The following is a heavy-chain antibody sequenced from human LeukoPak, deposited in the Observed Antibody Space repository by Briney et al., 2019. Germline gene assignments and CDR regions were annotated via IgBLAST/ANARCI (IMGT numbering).Heavy chain of an antibody. CDR1: GGTFSSYA. Sequence: GASVKVSCKASGGTFSSYAISWVRQAPGQGLEWMGWISAYNGKTKYAQKLQGRVTMTTDTSKSTAYMELRSLRSDDTAVYYCARIYDSRSWRDALDIWGQGTVVSVSS. CDR3: ARIYDSRSWRDALDI. J-gene: IGHJ3*02. V-gene: IGHV1-18*01. D-gene: IGHD6-13*01. CDR2: ISAYNGKT.